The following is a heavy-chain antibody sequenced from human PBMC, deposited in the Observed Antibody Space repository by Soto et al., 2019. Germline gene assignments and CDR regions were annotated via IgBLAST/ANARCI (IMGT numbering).Heavy chain of an antibody. CDR2: IIPSFGTA. J-gene: IGHJ5*02. D-gene: IGHD2-2*02. Sequence: QVQLVQSGAEVKKPGSSVKVSCKASGGTFSSYAISWVRQAPGQGLEWMGGIIPSFGTANYAQKFQGRVTITADESTSTAYMELSSLRSEDTAVYYCARGPVVVVPAAILGWFDPWGQGTLVTVSS. CDR3: ARGPVVVVPAAILGWFDP. CDR1: GGTFSSYA. V-gene: IGHV1-69*01.